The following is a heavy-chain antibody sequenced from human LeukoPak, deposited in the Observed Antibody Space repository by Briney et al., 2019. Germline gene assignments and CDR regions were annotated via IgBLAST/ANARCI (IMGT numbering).Heavy chain of an antibody. D-gene: IGHD2-2*02. CDR1: GGSTSSYY. V-gene: IGHV4-59*01. CDR2: IYYSGST. CDR3: ARGVRDDIVVVPAAIPVWFDP. Sequence: PSETLSLTCTVSGGSTSSYYWSWIRQPPGKGLEWIGYIYYSGSTNYNPSLKSRVTISVDTSKNQFSLKLSSVTAADTAVYYCARGVRDDIVVVPAAIPVWFDPWGQGTLVTVSS. J-gene: IGHJ5*02.